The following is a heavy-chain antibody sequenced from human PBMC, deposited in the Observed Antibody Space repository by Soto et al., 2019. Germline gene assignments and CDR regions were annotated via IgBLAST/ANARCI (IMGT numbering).Heavy chain of an antibody. CDR2: INHSGST. CDR3: ARGPRRVSREWNYVSYYFDY. V-gene: IGHV4-34*01. J-gene: IGHJ4*02. D-gene: IGHD1-7*01. CDR1: GWSFSWYD. Sequence: AVTLSLTCAFYGWSFSWYDWILLRPPPGKGLEWIGEINHSGSTNYNPSLKSRVTISVDTSKNQFSLKLSSVTAADTAVYYCARGPRRVSREWNYVSYYFDYWGQGNLVPFS.